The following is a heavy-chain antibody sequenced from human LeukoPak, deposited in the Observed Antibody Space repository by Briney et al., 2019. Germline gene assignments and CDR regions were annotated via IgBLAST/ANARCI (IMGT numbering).Heavy chain of an antibody. Sequence: GESLKISCTGSGYRFTCQWIGWVRQMPGKGLHSPSFQGQVTITVDKSISTAYLQWSSLKASDTAICFCARHTYGESDPYYFDYWGQGTLVTVSS. CDR1: GYRFTCQW. J-gene: IGHJ4*02. D-gene: IGHD3-16*01. CDR3: ARHTYGESDPYYFDY. V-gene: IGHV5-51*01.